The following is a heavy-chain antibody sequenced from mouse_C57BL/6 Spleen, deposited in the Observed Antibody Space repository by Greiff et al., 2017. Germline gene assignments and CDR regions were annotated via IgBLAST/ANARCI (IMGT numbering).Heavy chain of an antibody. CDR3: ARRGLPGTFAY. Sequence: EVQGVESGGGLVKPGGSLKLSCAASGFTFSSYAMSWVRQTPEKRLEWVATISDGGSYTYYPDNVKGRFTISRDNAKNNLYLQMSHLKSEDTAMYYCARRGLPGTFAYWGQGTLVTVSA. V-gene: IGHV5-4*01. J-gene: IGHJ3*01. CDR2: ISDGGSYT. D-gene: IGHD4-1*01. CDR1: GFTFSSYA.